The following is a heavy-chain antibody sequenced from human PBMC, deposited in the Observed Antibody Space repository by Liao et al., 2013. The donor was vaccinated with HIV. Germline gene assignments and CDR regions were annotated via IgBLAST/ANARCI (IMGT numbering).Heavy chain of an antibody. CDR2: IYYSGST. CDR1: GGSFSGYY. V-gene: IGHV4-59*12. J-gene: IGHJ4*02. CDR3: ARGLKPDY. D-gene: IGHD3-16*01. Sequence: QVQLQESGPGLVKPSETLSLTCAVYGGSFSGYYWSWIRQPPGKGLEWIGYIYYSGSTYYNPSLKSRVTISVDTSKNQFSLKLSSVTAADTAVYYCARGLKPDYWGQGTLVTVSS.